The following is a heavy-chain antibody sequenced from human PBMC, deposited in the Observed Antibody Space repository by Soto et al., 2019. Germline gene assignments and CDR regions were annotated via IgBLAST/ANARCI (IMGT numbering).Heavy chain of an antibody. J-gene: IGHJ6*02. CDR3: ASVLYYGSGSYSPYGMDV. Sequence: QVQLVQSGAEVKKPGSSVKVSCKTSGVSFNNNGIGWVRQAPGHGLEWMGGVSPPFRTSNYARKFQGRISITADASTGTVNMELSSLTSEDTAQDYCASVLYYGSGSYSPYGMDVWGQGTTVTVSS. CDR2: VSPPFRTS. D-gene: IGHD3-10*01. CDR1: GVSFNNNG. V-gene: IGHV1-69*01.